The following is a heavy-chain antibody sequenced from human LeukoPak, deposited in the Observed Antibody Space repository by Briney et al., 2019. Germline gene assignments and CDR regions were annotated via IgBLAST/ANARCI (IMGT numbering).Heavy chain of an antibody. V-gene: IGHV3-48*03. CDR2: ISSSGSTI. D-gene: IGHD3-10*02. Sequence: GGSLRLSCAASGFTFSSYEMNWVRQAPGKGLEWVSYISSSGSTIYYADSVKGRFTISRDNAKNSLYLQMNSLRAEDTAVYYCAELGITMIGGVWGKGATVTVSS. J-gene: IGHJ6*04. CDR1: GFTFSSYE. CDR3: AELGITMIGGV.